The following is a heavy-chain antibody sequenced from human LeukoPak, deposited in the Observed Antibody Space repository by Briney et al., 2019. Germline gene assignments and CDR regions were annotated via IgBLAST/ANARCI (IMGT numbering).Heavy chain of an antibody. CDR1: GGTFNSYA. V-gene: IGHV1-69*04. Sequence: SVKVSCKASGGTFNSYAISWVRQAPGQGLEWMGRIIPILGIANYAQKFQGRVTITADKSTSTAYMELSSLRSEDTAVYYCARVDTAMVYYFDYWGQGTLVTVSS. J-gene: IGHJ4*02. CDR3: ARVDTAMVYYFDY. CDR2: IIPILGIA. D-gene: IGHD5-18*01.